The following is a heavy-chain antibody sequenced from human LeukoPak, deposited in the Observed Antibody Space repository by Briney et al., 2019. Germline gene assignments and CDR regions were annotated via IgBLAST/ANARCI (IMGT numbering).Heavy chain of an antibody. J-gene: IGHJ4*02. CDR1: GYTFTGYY. CDR3: ARVAPRYCSSTSCLDY. Sequence: ASVKVSCKASGYTFTGYYMHWVRQAPGQGLEWMGWINPNSGGTNYARKFQGRVTMTRDTSISTAYMELSRLRSDDTAVYYCARVAPRYCSSTSCLDYWGQGTLVTVSS. V-gene: IGHV1-2*02. CDR2: INPNSGGT. D-gene: IGHD2-2*01.